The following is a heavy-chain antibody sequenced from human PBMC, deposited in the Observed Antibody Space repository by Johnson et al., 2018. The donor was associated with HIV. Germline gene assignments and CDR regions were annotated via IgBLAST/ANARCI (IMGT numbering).Heavy chain of an antibody. CDR2: ISYDGSNK. V-gene: IGHV3-30*18. D-gene: IGHD2/OR15-2a*01. Sequence: QVQLVESGGGVVQPGRSLRLSCAASGFTFSSYDMHWVRQAPGKGMDWVAFISYDGSNKYYADSVKGRFTISRDNSKNTLYLQMNSLRAEDTAVYYCAKVLSSWPPDSRDAFDIWGQGTLVTVSS. J-gene: IGHJ3*02. CDR1: GFTFSSYD. CDR3: AKVLSSWPPDSRDAFDI.